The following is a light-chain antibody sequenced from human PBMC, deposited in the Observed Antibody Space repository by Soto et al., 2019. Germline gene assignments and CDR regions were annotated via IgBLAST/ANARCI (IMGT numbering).Light chain of an antibody. CDR1: QSISGY. V-gene: IGKV1-39*01. J-gene: IGKJ2*01. CDR3: QQSYSTPPRYT. CDR2: AAS. Sequence: IQLTQSPSSLSASVGDRVTITCRASQSISGYLNWYQQKPGKAPKVLIYAASRLESGVPSRFSGSGSGTDFTLTISSLQPEDYATYYCQQSYSTPPRYTFGQGTKVDIK.